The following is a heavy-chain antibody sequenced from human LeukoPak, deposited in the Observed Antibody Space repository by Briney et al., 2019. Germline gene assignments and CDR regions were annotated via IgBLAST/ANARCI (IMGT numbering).Heavy chain of an antibody. J-gene: IGHJ4*02. D-gene: IGHD3-10*01. CDR1: GGSISSGVYY. Sequence: SETLSLTCTVSGGSISSGVYYWSWIRQPPGKGLEWIGYIYYSGSTYYNPSLKSRVTISVDTSKNQFSLKLSSVTAADTAVYYCARRYYYGSGSFDYWGQGTLVTVSS. V-gene: IGHV4-30-4*01. CDR2: IYYSGST. CDR3: ARRYYYGSGSFDY.